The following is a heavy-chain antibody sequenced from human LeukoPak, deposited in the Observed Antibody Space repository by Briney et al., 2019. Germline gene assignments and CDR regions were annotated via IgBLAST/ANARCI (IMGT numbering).Heavy chain of an antibody. J-gene: IGHJ5*02. V-gene: IGHV3-20*04. CDR2: INWNGAWT. CDR3: AGYYYDSSRGFDL. CDR1: GFKFDDYG. Sequence: GRSLRLSCAASGFKFDDYGMSWVRQAPGKGLEWVCDINWNGAWTGYADSVKGRFTISRDNAKNSLYLQMNSLRAEDTALYYCAGYYYDSSRGFDLWGQGTLVTVSA. D-gene: IGHD3-22*01.